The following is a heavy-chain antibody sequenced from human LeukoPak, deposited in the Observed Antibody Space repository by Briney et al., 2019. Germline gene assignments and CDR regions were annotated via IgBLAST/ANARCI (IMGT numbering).Heavy chain of an antibody. V-gene: IGHV6-1*01. Sequence: SQTLSLTRAISGYSVSFNSAAWNWIRQSPSRGLEWLGSTYYRPKWYNDYAISVKGRITINPDTSKTQFSLQLNSVTPEDTAVYYCARGAPYSSSWYANDAFDIWGQGTMVTVSS. CDR2: TYYRPKWYN. CDR1: GYSVSFNSAA. D-gene: IGHD6-13*01. CDR3: ARGAPYSSSWYANDAFDI. J-gene: IGHJ3*02.